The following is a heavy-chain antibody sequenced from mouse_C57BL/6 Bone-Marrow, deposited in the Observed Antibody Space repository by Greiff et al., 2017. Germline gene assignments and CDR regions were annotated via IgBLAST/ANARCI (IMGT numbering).Heavy chain of an antibody. CDR1: GYTFTSYW. V-gene: IGHV1-69*01. J-gene: IGHJ1*03. Sequence: LVESGAELVMPGASVKLSCKASGYTFTSYWMHWVKQRPGQGLEWIGEIDPSDSYTNYNQKFKGKSTLTVDKSSSTAYMQLSSLTSEDSAVYYCARERRWYFDVWGTGTTVTVSS. CDR3: ARERRWYFDV. CDR2: IDPSDSYT.